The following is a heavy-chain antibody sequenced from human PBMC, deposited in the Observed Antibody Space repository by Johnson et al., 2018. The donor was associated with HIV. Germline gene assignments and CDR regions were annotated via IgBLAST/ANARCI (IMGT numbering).Heavy chain of an antibody. CDR1: GFTFSSYG. Sequence: QVQLVESGGGVVQPGRSLRLSCAASGFTFSSYGMHWVRQAPGKGLEWVAVISYDGSNKYYADSVKGRFTISRDNSKNTLYLQMNSLRAEDTAVYYCARDYSNPPHACDIWGQGTMVTVSS. V-gene: IGHV3-33*05. D-gene: IGHD4-11*01. J-gene: IGHJ3*02. CDR2: ISYDGSNK. CDR3: ARDYSNPPHACDI.